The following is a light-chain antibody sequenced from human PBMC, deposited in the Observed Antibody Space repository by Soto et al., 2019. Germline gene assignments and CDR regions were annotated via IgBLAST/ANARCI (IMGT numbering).Light chain of an antibody. J-gene: IGKJ4*01. CDR1: QSVSSKY. CDR2: GTS. Sequence: EIVLTQSPGTLSLSPGKRATLSCRASQSVSSKYLAWYQQKPGQPPRLLIYGTSSRATGIPDRFSGSGSGRDFTLTISRLEPEDFAVDYCEQYDPSPPLTFGGGIKVEL. V-gene: IGKV3-20*01. CDR3: EQYDPSPPLT.